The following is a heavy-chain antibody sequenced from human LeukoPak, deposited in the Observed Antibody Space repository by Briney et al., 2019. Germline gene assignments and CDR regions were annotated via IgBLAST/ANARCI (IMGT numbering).Heavy chain of an antibody. CDR1: GYTLTELS. D-gene: IGHD4-17*01. CDR3: ATLTTVTTFYYYGMDV. J-gene: IGHJ6*02. Sequence: ASVKVSCKVSGYTLTELSMHWVRQAPGKGLEWMGGFDPEDGETIYAQKFQGRVTMTEDTSTDTAYMELSSLRSEDTAVYYCATLTTVTTFYYYGMDVWGQGTTVTVSS. V-gene: IGHV1-24*01. CDR2: FDPEDGET.